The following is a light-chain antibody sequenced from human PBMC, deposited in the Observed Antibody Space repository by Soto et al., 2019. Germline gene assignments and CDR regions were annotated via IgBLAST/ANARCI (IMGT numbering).Light chain of an antibody. CDR1: QSVSSSY. CDR2: GTS. V-gene: IGKV3-20*01. J-gene: IGKJ1*01. CDR3: QQYGSSSWT. Sequence: EIVLTQSPGTLSLSPGERATLSCRASQSVSSSYLAWYQQKPGQAPRLLIYGTSSRATAIPDRFSGSGSGTDFTLTISRLEPEDFAVYYCQQYGSSSWTFCQGTKWIS.